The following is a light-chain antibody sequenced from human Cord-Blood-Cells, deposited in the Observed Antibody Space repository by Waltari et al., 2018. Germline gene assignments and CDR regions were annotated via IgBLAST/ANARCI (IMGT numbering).Light chain of an antibody. CDR3: CSYAGSSTVV. J-gene: IGLJ2*01. CDR2: EGS. CDR1: SSDVGGYNY. Sequence: ASVSGSPGQSITISCTGTSSDVGGYNYVSWYQQHPGKAPKLMIYEGSKRPSGVSNRFSGSKSGNTASLTISGLQAEDEADYYCCSYAGSSTVVFGGGTKLTVL. V-gene: IGLV2-23*01.